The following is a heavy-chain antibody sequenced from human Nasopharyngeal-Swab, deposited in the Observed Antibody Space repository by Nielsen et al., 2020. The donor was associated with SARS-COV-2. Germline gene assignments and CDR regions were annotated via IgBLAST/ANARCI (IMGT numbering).Heavy chain of an antibody. Sequence: VRQAPGKGLEWVAVIWYDGSNKYYADSVKGRFTISRDNSKNTLYLQMNSLRAEDTAVYYCARGDVKDIVLVVYAKGYGMDVWGQGTTVTVSS. D-gene: IGHD2-8*02. CDR2: IWYDGSNK. J-gene: IGHJ6*02. CDR3: ARGDVKDIVLVVYAKGYGMDV. V-gene: IGHV3-33*01.